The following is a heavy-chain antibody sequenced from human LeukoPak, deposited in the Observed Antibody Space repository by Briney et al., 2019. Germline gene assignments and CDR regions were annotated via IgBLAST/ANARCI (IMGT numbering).Heavy chain of an antibody. J-gene: IGHJ6*04. V-gene: IGHV3-43D*03. Sequence: GGSLRLSCAASGFTFDDYAMHWVRQAPGKGLEWVSLISWDGGSTYYADSVKGRFTISRDNSKNSLYLQMNSLKTEDTAVYYCARDPHDFWSGFPIDVWGTGTTVTVSS. CDR3: ARDPHDFWSGFPIDV. CDR2: ISWDGGST. D-gene: IGHD3-3*01. CDR1: GFTFDDYA.